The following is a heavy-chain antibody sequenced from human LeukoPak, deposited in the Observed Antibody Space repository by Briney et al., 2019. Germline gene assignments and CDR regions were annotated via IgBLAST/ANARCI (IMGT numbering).Heavy chain of an antibody. D-gene: IGHD4-17*01. CDR1: GITFSSYW. CDR3: ATSTVTTLSAFDI. CDR2: INSDGSST. Sequence: GGSLRLSCAASGITFSSYWMHWVRQAPGKGLVWVSRINSDGSSTSYADSVKGRFTISRDNAKNTLFLQMNSLRAEDTAVYYCATSTVTTLSAFDIWAKGHWSPSLQ. J-gene: IGHJ3*02. V-gene: IGHV3-74*01.